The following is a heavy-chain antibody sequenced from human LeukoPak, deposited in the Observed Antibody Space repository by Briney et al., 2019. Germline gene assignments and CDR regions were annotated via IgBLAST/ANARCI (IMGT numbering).Heavy chain of an antibody. Sequence: PGGSLRLSCAASGFTFSSYAMSWVRQAPGKGLEWVSAISGSGGSTYYADSVKGRFTISRDNSKNTLYLQMNSLRAEDTAVYYCARDQGAAAGFYYFDYWGQGTLVTVSS. CDR3: ARDQGAAAGFYYFDY. V-gene: IGHV3-23*01. J-gene: IGHJ4*02. CDR2: ISGSGGST. D-gene: IGHD6-13*01. CDR1: GFTFSSYA.